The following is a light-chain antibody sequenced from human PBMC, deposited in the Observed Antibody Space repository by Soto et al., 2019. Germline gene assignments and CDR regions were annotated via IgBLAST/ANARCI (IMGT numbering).Light chain of an antibody. CDR1: TDAVTSGHY. CDR3: FRVYGGAGV. J-gene: IGLJ3*02. Sequence: QAVVTQEPSLTVSPGGTVTLTCGSSTDAVTSGHYPYWYHQKPGQAPRTIIHDTTNKQACTPVRFSGSLIGGKAALALSGYQREDESYYYCFRVYGGAGVFGGGTKLTV. V-gene: IGLV7-46*01. CDR2: DTT.